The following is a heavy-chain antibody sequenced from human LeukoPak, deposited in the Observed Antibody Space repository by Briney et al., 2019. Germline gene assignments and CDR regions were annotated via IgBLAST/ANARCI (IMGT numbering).Heavy chain of an antibody. CDR1: GFTFADYA. V-gene: IGHV3-9*01. CDR3: ATGQGHGMDV. J-gene: IGHJ6*02. CDR2: ISWNSGSI. Sequence: GGSLRLSCAASGFTFADYAMHWVRQAPGKGLEWVSGISWNSGSIGYADSVKGRFTISRDNAKNSLYLQMNSLRAEDTALYYCATGQGHGMDVWGQGTTVTVSS. D-gene: IGHD1-14*01.